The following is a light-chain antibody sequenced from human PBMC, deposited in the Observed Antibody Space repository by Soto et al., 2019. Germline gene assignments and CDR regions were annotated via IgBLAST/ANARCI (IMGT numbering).Light chain of an antibody. CDR2: GND. V-gene: IGLV1-40*01. J-gene: IGLJ2*01. CDR3: QSYDSRLRGVV. Sequence: QSVLTQPPSVSGAPGQRVTISCTGSSSSIGAGYDVHWYQQLPGAAPKLLIYGNDNRPSGVPDRFSASKSGTSASLAITGLQADDEADYYCQSYDSRLRGVVFGGGTKLTVL. CDR1: SSSIGAGYD.